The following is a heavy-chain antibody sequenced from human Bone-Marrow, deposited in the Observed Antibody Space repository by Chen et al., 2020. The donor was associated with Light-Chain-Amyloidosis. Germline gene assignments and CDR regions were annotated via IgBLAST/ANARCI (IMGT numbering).Heavy chain of an antibody. Sequence: QVQLQQWGAGLLKPSETLSPTCAVYGGSFSDYAWTWIRQSPGTGLEWIGKITHSGSTKYTPSLKSRVTMSVDTSKNQFSLKMNSVTAADTAVYYCVRDTYDSSTYYTYRSMDVWGQGTTVTVSS. J-gene: IGHJ6*02. CDR2: ITHSGST. CDR3: VRDTYDSSTYYTYRSMDV. V-gene: IGHV4-34*01. D-gene: IGHD3-22*01. CDR1: GGSFSDYA.